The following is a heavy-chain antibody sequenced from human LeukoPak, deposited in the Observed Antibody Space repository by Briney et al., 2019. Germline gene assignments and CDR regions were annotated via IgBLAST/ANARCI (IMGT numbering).Heavy chain of an antibody. CDR2: IYYTGNT. CDR3: ARDRLQLQS. D-gene: IGHD1-1*01. V-gene: IGHV4-59*01. CDR1: GGSISNYY. J-gene: IGHJ5*02. Sequence: PSETLSLTCTVSGGSISNYYWNWIRQPPGKGLEWIGYIYYTGNTNFNPSLKSRVTISVDTSKNQFSLKLSSVTAADTAVYYCARDRLQLQSWGQGTLVTVSS.